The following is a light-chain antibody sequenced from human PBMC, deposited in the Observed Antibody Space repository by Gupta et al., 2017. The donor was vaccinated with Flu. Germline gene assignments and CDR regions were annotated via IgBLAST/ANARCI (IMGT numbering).Light chain of an antibody. V-gene: IGKV1-39*01. CDR1: QSISSY. CDR2: AAS. CDR3: QQSDSTPLA. J-gene: IGKJ2*01. Sequence: PSSLSVSVGDRVTITCRASQSISSYLNWYQQKPGKAPKLLIYAASRLQSGVPSRFSSSGSGTDFTLTISSLQPEDFATYYCQQSDSTPLAFGQGTKLEIK.